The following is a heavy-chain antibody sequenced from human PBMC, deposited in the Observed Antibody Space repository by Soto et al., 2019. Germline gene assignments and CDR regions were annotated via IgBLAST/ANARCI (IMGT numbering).Heavy chain of an antibody. CDR3: ARASQFYDSSGYLY. CDR1: GFTFSTYG. Sequence: QMQLVESGGGVVQAGRSLRLSCAASGFTFSTYGMHLVRQAPGTGLEGVAVIWYDGSNQYYADSVKGRFIIYRDNCKNTLYLQLNRLRGEDTAVYYCARASQFYDSSGYLYWGQGTLVTVSS. V-gene: IGHV3-33*01. CDR2: IWYDGSNQ. J-gene: IGHJ4*02. D-gene: IGHD3-22*01.